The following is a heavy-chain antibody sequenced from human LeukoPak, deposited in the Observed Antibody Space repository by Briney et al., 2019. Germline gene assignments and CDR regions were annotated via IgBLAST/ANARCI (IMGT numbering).Heavy chain of an antibody. CDR2: ISSSSSYI. CDR1: GFTFSSYS. CDR3: ARASGIVVVPAAINFDY. D-gene: IGHD2-2*01. J-gene: IGHJ4*02. V-gene: IGHV3-21*01. Sequence: GGSLRLSCAASGFTFSSYSMNWVRQAPGKGLEWVSSISSSSSYIYYADSVKGRFTISRDNAKNSLYLQINSLRAEDTAVYYCARASGIVVVPAAINFDYWGQGTLVTVSS.